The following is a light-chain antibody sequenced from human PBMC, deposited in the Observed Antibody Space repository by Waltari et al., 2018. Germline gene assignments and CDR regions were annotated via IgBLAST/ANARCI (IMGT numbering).Light chain of an antibody. CDR2: AAS. Sequence: DIQLTQSPSFLSASVGDRVTITCRASQVISSHLAWYQQEPGKAPKLLIYAASTLQTGVASRFSGSGSGTEFTLRSSSLQPEDFGSYYCQQLHAYPLSFGGGTKVEIK. CDR3: QQLHAYPLS. J-gene: IGKJ4*01. V-gene: IGKV1-9*01. CDR1: QVISSH.